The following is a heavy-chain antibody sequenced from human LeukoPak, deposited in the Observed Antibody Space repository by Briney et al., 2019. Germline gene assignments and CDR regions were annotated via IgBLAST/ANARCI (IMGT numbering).Heavy chain of an antibody. Sequence: SETLSLTCTVSGGSICSHYWSWIRQPPGKGLEWIGYIYYSGSTNYIPSLKSRVTISVDTSKNQFSLKLSSVTAADTAVYYCARGATDWYFDLWGRGTLVTVSS. CDR1: GGSICSHY. J-gene: IGHJ2*01. CDR3: ARGATDWYFDL. CDR2: IYYSGST. V-gene: IGHV4-59*11. D-gene: IGHD5-12*01.